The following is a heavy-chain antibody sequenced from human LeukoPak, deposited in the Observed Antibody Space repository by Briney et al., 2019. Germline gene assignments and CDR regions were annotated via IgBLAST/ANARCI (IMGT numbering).Heavy chain of an antibody. CDR2: MNPNSGNT. J-gene: IGHJ4*02. Sequence: ASVTVSCTASGYTFTSYDINWVRQATGQGLEWMGWMNPNSGNTGYAQKFQGRVTMTRSTSISTAYMELSSLRSEDTAVYYCARAVRLVDIVATIGYYFDYWGQGTLVTVSS. V-gene: IGHV1-8*01. CDR3: ARAVRLVDIVATIGYYFDY. CDR1: GYTFTSYD. D-gene: IGHD5-12*01.